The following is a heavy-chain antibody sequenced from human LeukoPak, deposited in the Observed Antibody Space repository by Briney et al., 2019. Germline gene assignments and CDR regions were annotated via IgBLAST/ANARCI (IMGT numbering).Heavy chain of an antibody. D-gene: IGHD5-18*01. CDR1: GFIFSDYY. Sequence: GGSLRLSCAASGFIFSDYYMSWIRQAPGKGLEWVSYISSSGSTIYYADSVKGRFTISRDNAKNSLYLQMNSLRAEDTAVYYCARDKRVEYSYGPLYGMDVWGQGTTVTVSS. CDR3: ARDKRVEYSYGPLYGMDV. V-gene: IGHV3-11*01. CDR2: ISSSGSTI. J-gene: IGHJ6*02.